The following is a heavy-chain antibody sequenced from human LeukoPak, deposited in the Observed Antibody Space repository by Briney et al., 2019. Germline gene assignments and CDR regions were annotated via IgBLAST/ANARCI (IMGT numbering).Heavy chain of an antibody. CDR2: ISGGDGNT. V-gene: IGHV3-23*01. CDR1: GFTFSHYA. D-gene: IGHD2-2*01. CDR3: AKNGGYQVLYNWFDP. Sequence: GGSLRLSCTAAGFTFSHYAISWVRQTPGKGLEWVSGISGGDGNTYYADSVKGRFTISRDNSKNTLYLQMNSLRAEDTAVYHCAKNGGYQVLYNWFDPWGQGVLVTVSS. J-gene: IGHJ5*02.